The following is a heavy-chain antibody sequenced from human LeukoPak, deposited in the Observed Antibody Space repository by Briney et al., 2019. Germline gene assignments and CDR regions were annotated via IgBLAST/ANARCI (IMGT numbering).Heavy chain of an antibody. CDR2: NIPYFGTS. D-gene: IGHD3-10*01. J-gene: IGHJ4*02. CDR1: GVTFSRLV. V-gene: IGHV1-69*13. Sequence: ASVKVSCKASGVTFSRLVVSWVRQAPGQGLEWMGQNIPYFGTSNYAQNFQGRVTLTADEATNTAYMELNRLRSDDTAVYYCTRDGGDYGASGSYPDYWGQGTLVTVSS. CDR3: TRDGGDYGASGSYPDY.